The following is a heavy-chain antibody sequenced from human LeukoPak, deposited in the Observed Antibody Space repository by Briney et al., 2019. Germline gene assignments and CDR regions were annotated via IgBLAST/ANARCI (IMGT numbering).Heavy chain of an antibody. J-gene: IGHJ4*02. Sequence: SETLSLTCTVSGGSISSYYWSWIRQPPGKGLEWIGYIYYSGSTNYNPSLKSRVTISVDTSKNQFSLKLTSVTPEDTAVYYCARKRSRITYFDDWGQGTLVTVSS. D-gene: IGHD2-2*01. V-gene: IGHV4-59*12. CDR1: GGSISSYY. CDR2: IYYSGST. CDR3: ARKRSRITYFDD.